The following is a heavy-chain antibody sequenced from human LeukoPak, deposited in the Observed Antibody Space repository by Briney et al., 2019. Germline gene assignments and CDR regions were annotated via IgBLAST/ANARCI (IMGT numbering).Heavy chain of an antibody. CDR1: GFTFSTYW. CDR2: IKQDGSQI. J-gene: IGHJ4*02. Sequence: GGSLRLSCAASGFTFSTYWMTWVRQAPGKGLEWVANIKQDGSQIYYVDSVKGRFTISRDNAKNSLYLQMNSLRAEDTAVYYCAKDTYYYNSGIYDWGQGTLVTVSS. D-gene: IGHD3-10*01. CDR3: AKDTYYYNSGIYD. V-gene: IGHV3-7*04.